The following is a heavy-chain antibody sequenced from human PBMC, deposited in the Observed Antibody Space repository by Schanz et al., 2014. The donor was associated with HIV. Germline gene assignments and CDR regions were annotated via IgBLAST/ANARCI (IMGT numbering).Heavy chain of an antibody. V-gene: IGHV1-69*01. CDR1: GGIFSRYA. J-gene: IGHJ4*02. CDR2: IIPIFGTA. CDR3: ARDSPVAAGTLDY. D-gene: IGHD6-13*01. Sequence: QVQLVQSGAEVKSPGSSGKVSCKASGGIFSRYAFTWVRQAPGQGLEWMGGIIPIFGTANYAKKFQGRATITADESTSTAYMELSSLRSEDTAVYYCARDSPVAAGTLDYWGQGTLVTVSS.